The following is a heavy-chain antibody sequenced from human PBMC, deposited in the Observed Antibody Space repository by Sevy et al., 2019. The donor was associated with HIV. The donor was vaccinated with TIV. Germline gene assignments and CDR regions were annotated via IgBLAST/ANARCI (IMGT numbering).Heavy chain of an antibody. CDR3: ARDEYYYDSSGHYYFDY. J-gene: IGHJ4*02. D-gene: IGHD3-22*01. V-gene: IGHV3-48*03. CDR1: GFTFSSYE. Sequence: GGSLRLSCAASGFTFSSYEMNWVRQAPGKGLEWVSYISSSGSTIYYADSVKGRFTISRDNAKNSLYLQMNSLRAEDTAVYYCARDEYYYDSSGHYYFDYWGQRTLVTVSS. CDR2: ISSSGSTI.